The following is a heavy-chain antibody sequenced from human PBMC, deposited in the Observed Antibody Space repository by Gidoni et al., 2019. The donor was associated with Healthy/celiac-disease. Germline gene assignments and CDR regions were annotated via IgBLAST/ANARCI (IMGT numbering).Heavy chain of an antibody. V-gene: IGHV2-5*01. Sequence: ITLKESGPTLVKPTQTLTLTCTFSVFSLITSGVGVGWIRQPTGKALEWLALIYGYDDKRYSPSLKSMLTITKDPSKNPVVPTMTTMYSVATAPYYSPYVAGYWGQGTLVTVSS. CDR1: VFSLITSGVG. CDR3: PYVAGY. D-gene: IGHD3-16*01. J-gene: IGHJ4*02. CDR2: IYGYDDK.